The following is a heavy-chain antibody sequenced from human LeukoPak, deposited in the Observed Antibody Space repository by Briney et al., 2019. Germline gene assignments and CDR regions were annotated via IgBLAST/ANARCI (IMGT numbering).Heavy chain of an antibody. CDR2: IYYSGST. Sequence: SETLSLTCTVSGGSISSYYWSWIRQPAGKGLEWIGYIYYSGSTNYNPSLKSRVIISVDTPKNQFSLKLSSVTAADTAVYYCATANLYSDAFDYWGQGTLVTVSS. CDR3: ATANLYSDAFDY. CDR1: GGSISSYY. D-gene: IGHD2-8*01. V-gene: IGHV4-59*01. J-gene: IGHJ4*02.